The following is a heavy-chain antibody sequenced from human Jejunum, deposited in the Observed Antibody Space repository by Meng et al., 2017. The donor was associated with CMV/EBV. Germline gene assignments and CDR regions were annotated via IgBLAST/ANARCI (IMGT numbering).Heavy chain of an antibody. D-gene: IGHD2-2*01. CDR2: INLDGTEK. CDR3: AREGYCSSTSCQSYYYYGMDV. V-gene: IGHV3-7*01. CDR1: YA. Sequence: YAMNWVRQAPGKGLEWVADINLDGTEKNYVDSVKGRFTISRDNAKNSLYLQMNSLRPEDTAVYYCAREGYCSSTSCQSYYYYGMDVWGQGTTVTVSS. J-gene: IGHJ6*02.